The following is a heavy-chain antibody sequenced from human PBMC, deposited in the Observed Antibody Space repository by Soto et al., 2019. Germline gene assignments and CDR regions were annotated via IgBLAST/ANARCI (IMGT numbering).Heavy chain of an antibody. D-gene: IGHD3-16*01. V-gene: IGHV3-66*01. CDR3: ARDPWAADY. J-gene: IGHJ4*02. CDR1: GFTVSTKY. Sequence: GGSLRLSCAASGFTVSTKYMIWVRQAPGKGLEWVSVIYSGGSTFYADSVRGRFTISRDNSKNTVNLQMNSLRAEDTAVYYCARDPWAADYWGQGTLVTVS. CDR2: IYSGGST.